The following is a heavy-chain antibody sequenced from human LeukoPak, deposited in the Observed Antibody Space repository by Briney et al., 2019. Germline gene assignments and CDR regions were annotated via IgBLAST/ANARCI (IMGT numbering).Heavy chain of an antibody. CDR2: IRYDGGNK. CDR3: ARTEEDYGSGSYFSYYYYMDV. CDR1: GFTFSNYG. J-gene: IGHJ6*03. Sequence: GGSLRLSRAASGFTFSNYGMHWVRQAPGKGLEWVAFIRYDGGNKYYADSVKGRFTISRDNAKNSLYLQMNSLRAEDTAVYYCARTEEDYGSGSYFSYYYYMDVWGKGTTVTVSS. V-gene: IGHV3-30*02. D-gene: IGHD3-10*01.